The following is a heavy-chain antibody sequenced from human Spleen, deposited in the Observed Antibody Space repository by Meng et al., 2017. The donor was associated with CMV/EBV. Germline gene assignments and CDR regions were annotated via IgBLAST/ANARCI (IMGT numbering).Heavy chain of an antibody. CDR1: GFTFDDYG. D-gene: IGHD3-3*01. CDR3: ARAGANYDFWSGSNAYYFDY. J-gene: IGHJ4*02. CDR2: INWNGGST. Sequence: GESLKISCAASGFTFDDYGMTWVRQAPGKGLEWVSGINWNGGSTGYADSVKGRFTISRDNAKNSLYLQMNSLRAEDTAVYYCARAGANYDFWSGSNAYYFDYWGQGTLVTVSS. V-gene: IGHV3-20*04.